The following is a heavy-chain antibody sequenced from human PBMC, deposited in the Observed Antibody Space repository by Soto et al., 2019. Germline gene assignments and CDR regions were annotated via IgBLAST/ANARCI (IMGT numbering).Heavy chain of an antibody. J-gene: IGHJ4*02. CDR3: ARTVDTAMVGEFDY. CDR1: GGSTSSYY. Sequence: SETLSLTCTVSGGSTSSYYWSWIRQPPGKGLEWIGYIYYSGSTNYNPSLKSRVTISVDTSKNQFSLKLSSVTAADTAVYYCARTVDTAMVGEFDYWGQGTLVTVSS. D-gene: IGHD5-18*01. CDR2: IYYSGST. V-gene: IGHV4-59*01.